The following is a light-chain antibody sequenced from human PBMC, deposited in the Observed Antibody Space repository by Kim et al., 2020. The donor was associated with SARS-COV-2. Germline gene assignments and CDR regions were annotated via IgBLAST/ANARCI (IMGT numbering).Light chain of an antibody. Sequence: VTISCPGSSSNIGAGYDVLWYQQLPGTAPKLLIYGNSNRPSGVPDRFSGSKSGTSASLAITGLQAEDEADYYCQSYDSSLSGWVFGGGTQLTVL. CDR2: GNS. J-gene: IGLJ3*02. CDR3: QSYDSSLSGWV. CDR1: SSNIGAGYD. V-gene: IGLV1-40*01.